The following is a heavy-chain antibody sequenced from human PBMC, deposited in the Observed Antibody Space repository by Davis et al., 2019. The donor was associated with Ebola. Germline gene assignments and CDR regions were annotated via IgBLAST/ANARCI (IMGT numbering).Heavy chain of an antibody. CDR3: ARRGAAASGRYYGMDV. V-gene: IGHV1-18*01. Sequence: ASVKVSCKASGYTFTSSGISWVRQAPGQGLEWMGWISAYNGNTNYAQKLQGRVTMTTDTSTSTAYMELRSLRSDDTAVYYCARRGAAASGRYYGMDVWGQGTTVTVSS. CDR2: ISAYNGNT. CDR1: GYTFTSSG. J-gene: IGHJ6*02. D-gene: IGHD6-13*01.